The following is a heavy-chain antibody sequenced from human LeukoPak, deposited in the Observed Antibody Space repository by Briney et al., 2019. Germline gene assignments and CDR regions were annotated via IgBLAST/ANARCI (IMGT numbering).Heavy chain of an antibody. J-gene: IGHJ3*02. V-gene: IGHV3-7*01. CDR2: IKQDGSAK. D-gene: IGHD4-17*01. CDR3: ARDYYGPPPGAFDI. CDR1: GFPFRNYR. Sequence: GGSLRLPCAPSGFPFRNYRMRWLPQAPGKAREGVANIKQDGSAKYYVDSVKGRFTISRDNAKNPLYLQVNTLRAEDTAVYYCARDYYGPPPGAFDIWGQGTMVTVSS.